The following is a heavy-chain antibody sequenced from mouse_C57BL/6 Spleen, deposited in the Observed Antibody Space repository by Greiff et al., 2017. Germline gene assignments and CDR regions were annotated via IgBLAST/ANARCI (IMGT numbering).Heavy chain of an antibody. V-gene: IGHV3-6*01. CDR2: ISYDGSN. CDR1: GYSITSGYY. Sequence: EVKLQESGPGLVKPSQSLSLTCSVTGYSITSGYYWNWIRQFPGNKLEWMGYISYDGSNNYNPSLKNRISITRDTSKNQFFLKLNSVTTEDTATYYCARDNYYGSYWYFDVWGTGTTVTVSS. CDR3: ARDNYYGSYWYFDV. J-gene: IGHJ1*03. D-gene: IGHD1-1*01.